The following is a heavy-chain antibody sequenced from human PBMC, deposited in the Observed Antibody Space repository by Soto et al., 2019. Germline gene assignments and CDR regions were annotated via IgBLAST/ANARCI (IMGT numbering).Heavy chain of an antibody. V-gene: IGHV1-69*04. CDR1: GGTFSSYT. D-gene: IGHD7-27*01. Sequence: GASVKVSCKASGGTFSSYTISWVRQAPGQGLEWMGRIIPILGIANYAQKFQGRVTITADKSTSTAYMELSSLRSEDTAVYYCARDLTGNWFDPWGQGTLVTVSS. CDR3: ARDLTGNWFDP. CDR2: IIPILGIA. J-gene: IGHJ5*02.